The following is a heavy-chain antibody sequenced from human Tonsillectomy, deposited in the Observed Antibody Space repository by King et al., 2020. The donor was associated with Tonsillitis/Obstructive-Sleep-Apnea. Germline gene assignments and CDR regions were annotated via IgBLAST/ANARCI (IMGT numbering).Heavy chain of an antibody. CDR2: IWYDGSNK. CDR3: ARDQERPPPGAYDY. J-gene: IGHJ4*02. V-gene: IGHV3-33*01. Sequence: VQLVESGGGVVQPGRSLRLSCAASGFTFSSYGMHWVRQAPGKGLEWVAVIWYDGSNKYYADSVKGRFTISRDNSKNTLYLQMNSLRAEDTAVYYCARDQERPPPGAYDYWGQGTLVTVSS. D-gene: IGHD3-16*01. CDR1: GFTFSSYG.